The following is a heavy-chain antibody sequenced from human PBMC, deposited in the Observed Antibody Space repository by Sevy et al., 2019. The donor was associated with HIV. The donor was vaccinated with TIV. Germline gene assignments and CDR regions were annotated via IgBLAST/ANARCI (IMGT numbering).Heavy chain of an antibody. CDR2: FDPQRGKI. J-gene: IGHJ4*02. V-gene: IGHV1-24*01. Sequence: ASVKVSCQVFEYSLNELSIHWVRQAPGKGLEWMGGFDPQRGKIIYAQKFQGRVTMTEDTSTETAYMELSNLRSEDTAVYYCTTDVHLGDFRLWDDWGQGTRVTVPS. D-gene: IGHD4-17*01. CDR1: EYSLNELS. CDR3: TTDVHLGDFRLWDD.